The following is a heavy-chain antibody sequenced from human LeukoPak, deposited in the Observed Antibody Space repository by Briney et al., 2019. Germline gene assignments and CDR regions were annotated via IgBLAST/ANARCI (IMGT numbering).Heavy chain of an antibody. CDR3: AKDFPSRDNFWSGYYTDFDY. CDR2: IRYDGSNK. Sequence: GGSLRPSCAASGFSFSSYGMHWVRQPPGKGLEWVAFIRYDGSNKHYADSVKGRFSISRDNSKTTLYLQMNSLRPEDTAVYYCAKDFPSRDNFWSGYYTDFDYWGQGTLVTVSS. D-gene: IGHD3-3*01. J-gene: IGHJ4*02. CDR1: GFSFSSYG. V-gene: IGHV3-30*02.